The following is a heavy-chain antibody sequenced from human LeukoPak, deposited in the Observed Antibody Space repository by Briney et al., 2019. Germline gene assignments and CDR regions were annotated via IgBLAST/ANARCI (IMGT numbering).Heavy chain of an antibody. J-gene: IGHJ4*02. V-gene: IGHV3-20*04. D-gene: IGHD5-18*01. CDR1: GFTFDDYG. CDR3: ARDLTSGYSYGLDY. CDR2: INWNGGST. Sequence: GGSLRLSCAASGFTFDDYGLSWVRQAPGKGLEWVSGINWNGGSTGCADSVKGRFTISRDNSKNTLYLQMNSLRAEDTAVYYCARDLTSGYSYGLDYWGQGTLVTVSS.